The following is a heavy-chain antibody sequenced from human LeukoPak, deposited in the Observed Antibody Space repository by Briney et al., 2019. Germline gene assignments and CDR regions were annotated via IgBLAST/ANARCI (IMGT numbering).Heavy chain of an antibody. V-gene: IGHV1-46*01. CDR2: INPSGGST. CDR3: ARWASRQKDY. J-gene: IGHJ4*02. Sequence: GASVKVSCKASGGTFSSYAISWVRQAPGQGLEWMGIINPSGGSTSYAQKFQGRVTVTRDTSTSTVYMELSSLRSEDTAVYYCARWASRQKDYWGQGALVTVSS. CDR1: GGTFSSYA.